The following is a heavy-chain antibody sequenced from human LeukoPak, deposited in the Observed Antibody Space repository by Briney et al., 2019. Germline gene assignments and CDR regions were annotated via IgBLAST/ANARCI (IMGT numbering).Heavy chain of an antibody. Sequence: SETLSLTCAVYGGSFSGYYWSWIRQPPGKGLEWIGEINHSGSTNYNPSLKSRVTTSVDTSKNQFSLKLSSVTAADTAVYYCARGGDSSSWYLYYFDYWGQGTLVTVSS. J-gene: IGHJ4*02. CDR3: ARGGDSSSWYLYYFDY. CDR1: GGSFSGYY. CDR2: INHSGST. V-gene: IGHV4-34*01. D-gene: IGHD6-13*01.